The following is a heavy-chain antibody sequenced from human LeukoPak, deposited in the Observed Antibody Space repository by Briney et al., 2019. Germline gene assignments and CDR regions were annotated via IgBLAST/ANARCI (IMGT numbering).Heavy chain of an antibody. CDR3: ASGYSNSWYSADFDY. J-gene: IGHJ4*02. Sequence: PGGSLRLSCAASGFTVSSNYISWVRQAPGKGLEWVSVIYSGGSTYYADSVKGRFTISRDNSKNTLYLQMNSLRVEDTAVYYCASGYSNSWYSADFDYWGQGTLVTVSS. D-gene: IGHD6-13*01. CDR2: IYSGGST. CDR1: GFTVSSNY. V-gene: IGHV3-66*01.